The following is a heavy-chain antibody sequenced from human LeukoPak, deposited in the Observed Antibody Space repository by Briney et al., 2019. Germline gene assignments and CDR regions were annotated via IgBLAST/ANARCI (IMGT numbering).Heavy chain of an antibody. V-gene: IGHV3-30*03. CDR2: MSYDGGNK. CDR1: GFTFSSYG. J-gene: IGHJ6*02. Sequence: GGSLRLSCAASGFTFSSYGMHWVRQAPGKGLEWVAAMSYDGGNKFYADSVKGRFTISRDISKNTLYLQMSNLRAEDTAVYFCARGGGLDVWGQGATVTVSS. D-gene: IGHD3-16*01. CDR3: ARGGGLDV.